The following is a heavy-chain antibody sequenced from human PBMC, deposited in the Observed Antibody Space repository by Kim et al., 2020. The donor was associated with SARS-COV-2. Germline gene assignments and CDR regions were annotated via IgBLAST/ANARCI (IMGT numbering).Heavy chain of an antibody. V-gene: IGHV1-8*01. CDR2: GTT. Sequence: GTTGYAQKFQGRVTMTRTISISTAYMELSSLRSEDTAVYYCAGGYGSPDPWGQGTLVTVSS. D-gene: IGHD1-26*01. J-gene: IGHJ5*02. CDR3: AGGYGSPDP.